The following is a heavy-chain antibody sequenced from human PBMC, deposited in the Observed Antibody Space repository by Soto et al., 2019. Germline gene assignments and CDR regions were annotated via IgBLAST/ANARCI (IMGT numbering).Heavy chain of an antibody. Sequence: ASVKVACKASGYIFINYGIAWVRQAPRQGLEWMGWISPYTGNTHSASKVQGRLTMTTDTSTSTVYMELSSLRSEDTAVYYCARVLNTSGYDYNYWGQGTLVTVSS. CDR1: GYIFINYG. V-gene: IGHV1-18*01. CDR3: ARVLNTSGYDYNY. J-gene: IGHJ4*02. D-gene: IGHD5-12*01. CDR2: ISPYTGNT.